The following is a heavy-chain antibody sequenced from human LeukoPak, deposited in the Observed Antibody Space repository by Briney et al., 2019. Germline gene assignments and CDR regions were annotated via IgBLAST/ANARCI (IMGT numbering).Heavy chain of an antibody. CDR1: GGSISSDC. CDR2: IYYTGST. Sequence: PSETLSLTCTVSGGSISSDCWSWIRQPPGKRLQWIGYIYYTGSTNYDASLKSRVTISVDTSKNQFSLKPTSVTAADTAVYYCATFRPGGYFQNWGQGTLVTVSS. D-gene: IGHD2-21*01. V-gene: IGHV4-59*01. J-gene: IGHJ1*01. CDR3: ATFRPGGYFQN.